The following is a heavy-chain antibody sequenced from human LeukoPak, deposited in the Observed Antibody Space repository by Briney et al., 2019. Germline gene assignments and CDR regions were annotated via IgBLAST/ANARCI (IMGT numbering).Heavy chain of an antibody. D-gene: IGHD4-23*01. V-gene: IGHV4-34*01. CDR3: VRLSVVSPHRYFDL. CDR2: INHSGST. J-gene: IGHJ2*01. Sequence: TSETLSLTCAVYGGSFSGYYWSWIRQPPGKGLEWIGEINHSGSTNYNPSLKSRVTISIDTSKNQFSLKLSSVTAADTAVYYCVRLSVVSPHRYFDLWGRGTLVTVSS. CDR1: GGSFSGYY.